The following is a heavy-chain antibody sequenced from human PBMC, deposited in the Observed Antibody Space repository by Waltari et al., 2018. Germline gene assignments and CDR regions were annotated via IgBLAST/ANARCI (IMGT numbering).Heavy chain of an antibody. J-gene: IGHJ5*02. Sequence: EVQVVESGGGLVQPGGSLRLSCAASGDSFSSYWMHWVRQAPGKGLGVVSRVNNDGSSTTYADVVKGRFTISRDNAKNTVFLQMNSLRADDTAVYYCVRDLPHNRFDPWGQGTLVTVSS. CDR1: GDSFSSYW. V-gene: IGHV3-74*01. CDR2: VNNDGSST. CDR3: VRDLPHNRFDP.